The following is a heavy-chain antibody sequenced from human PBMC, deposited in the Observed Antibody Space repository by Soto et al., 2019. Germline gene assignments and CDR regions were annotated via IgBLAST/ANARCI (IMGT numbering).Heavy chain of an antibody. J-gene: IGHJ3*02. D-gene: IGHD3-3*01. Sequence: ASVKVSCKASGYTFTGYYIHWVRQAPGQGLEWMGWINPNSGGTNYAQKFQGRVTMTRDTSISTAYMELSRLRSDDTAVYYCARDVTIFGVARAFDIWGQGTMVTVSS. CDR1: GYTFTGYY. V-gene: IGHV1-2*02. CDR3: ARDVTIFGVARAFDI. CDR2: INPNSGGT.